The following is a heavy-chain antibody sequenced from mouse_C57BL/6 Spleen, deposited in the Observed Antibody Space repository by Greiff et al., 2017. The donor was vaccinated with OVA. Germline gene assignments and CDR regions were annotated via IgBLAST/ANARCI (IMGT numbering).Heavy chain of an antibody. CDR2: IYPGGGYT. V-gene: IGHV1-63*01. CDR1: GYTFTNYW. J-gene: IGHJ2*01. CDR3: ARNHYYGSAYYFDY. D-gene: IGHD1-1*01. Sequence: QVQLKQSGAELVRPGTSVKMSCKASGYTFTNYWIGWAKQRPGHGLEWIGDIYPGGGYTNYNEKFKGKATLTADKSSSTAYMQFSSLTSEDSAIYYWARNHYYGSAYYFDYWGQGTTLTVSS.